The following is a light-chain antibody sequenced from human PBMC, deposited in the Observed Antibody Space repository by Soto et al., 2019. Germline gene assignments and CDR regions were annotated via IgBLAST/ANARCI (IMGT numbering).Light chain of an antibody. J-gene: IGKJ5*01. CDR2: AAS. Sequence: DIQFSQSPSFLSASVGDRVTITFRASQGISSYLAWYQQKPGKAPKLLIYAASTLQSGVPSRFSGSGSGTEFTLTISCLQSEDFATYYCQQYYSYPITFGQGTRLEIK. CDR3: QQYYSYPIT. CDR1: QGISSY. V-gene: IGKV1-9*01.